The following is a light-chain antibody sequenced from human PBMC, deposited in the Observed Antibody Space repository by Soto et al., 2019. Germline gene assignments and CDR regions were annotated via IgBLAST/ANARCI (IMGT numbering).Light chain of an antibody. CDR2: GAS. J-gene: IGKJ5*01. V-gene: IGKV3-15*01. Sequence: SVLNQSAAALSVTPGETATLSCRASQSVRSNLAWYQQKPGQAPRLLIYGASTRATGIPARFSGSGSGTEFTLTISSLEPEDFAVYYCPQYPSTPISFGEGTRLAIK. CDR3: PQYPSTPIS. CDR1: QSVRSN.